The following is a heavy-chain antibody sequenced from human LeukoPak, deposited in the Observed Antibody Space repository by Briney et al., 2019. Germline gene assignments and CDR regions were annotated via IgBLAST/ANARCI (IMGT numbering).Heavy chain of an antibody. CDR1: GFTFSSYA. J-gene: IGHJ4*02. Sequence: PGGSLRLSCAASGFTFSSYAMHWVRQAPGKGLEWVAVISYDGSNKYYADSVKGRFTISRDNSKNTLYLQMNSLRAEDTAVYYCARDYEQADYWGQGTLVTVSS. V-gene: IGHV3-30*04. CDR2: ISYDGSNK. D-gene: IGHD3-16*01. CDR3: ARDYEQADY.